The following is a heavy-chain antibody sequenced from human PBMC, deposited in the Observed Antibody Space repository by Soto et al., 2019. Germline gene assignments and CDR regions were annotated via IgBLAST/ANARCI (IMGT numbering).Heavy chain of an antibody. CDR2: IYYSGST. CDR1: GGSISSGGYY. V-gene: IGHV4-31*03. J-gene: IGHJ5*02. Sequence: QVQLQESGPGLVKPSQTLSLTCTVSGGSISSGGYYWSWIRQHPGKGLEWIGYIYYSGSTYYNPSLKRRVTISVDTSKNQFSLKLSSVTAADTAVYYCARIVRIAARWFDPWGQGTLVTVSS. D-gene: IGHD6-6*01. CDR3: ARIVRIAARWFDP.